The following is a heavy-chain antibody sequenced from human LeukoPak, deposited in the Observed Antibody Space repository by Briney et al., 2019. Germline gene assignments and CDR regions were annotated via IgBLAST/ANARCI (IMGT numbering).Heavy chain of an antibody. J-gene: IGHJ4*02. Sequence: GGSLRLSCAASGFPFNKCGMSWVRQAPGKGPEWISTINAGGENTHYAVSVLGRFTISRDNSKNILYLQLNSLRDEDTALYYCTRDNYYGSGSQLSYWGQGAQVTLST. CDR2: INAGGENT. CDR3: TRDNYYGSGSQLSY. V-gene: IGHV3-23*01. CDR1: GFPFNKCG. D-gene: IGHD3-10*01.